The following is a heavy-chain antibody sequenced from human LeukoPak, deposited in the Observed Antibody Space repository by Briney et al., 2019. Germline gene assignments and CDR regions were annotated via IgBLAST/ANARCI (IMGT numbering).Heavy chain of an antibody. D-gene: IGHD6-6*01. Sequence: ASVKVTCKASGYTFTSYYMHWVRQAPGQGLEWMGIINPSGGSTSYAQKFQGRVTMTRDTSTSTVYMELSSLRSEDTAVYYCATPRSSIAARRGYYYYYMDVWGKGTTVTVSS. CDR1: GYTFTSYY. CDR2: INPSGGST. CDR3: ATPRSSIAARRGYYYYYMDV. V-gene: IGHV1-46*03. J-gene: IGHJ6*03.